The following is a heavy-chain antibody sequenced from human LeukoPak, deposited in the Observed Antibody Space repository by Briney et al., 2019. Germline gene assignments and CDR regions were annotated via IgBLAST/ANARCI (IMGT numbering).Heavy chain of an antibody. J-gene: IGHJ5*02. CDR2: TYYRSKWYN. V-gene: IGHV6-1*01. CDR3: ASTHGPIDH. Sequence: SQTLSLTCSISGDSVSSNSAAWNWIRQSPSRGLEWLGRTYYRSKWYNGYAASVKSRITVKSDTSKNQFSLQLNSVTPEDTAVYYCASTHGPIDHWGQGTLVTVSS. D-gene: IGHD2-8*01. CDR1: GDSVSSNSAA.